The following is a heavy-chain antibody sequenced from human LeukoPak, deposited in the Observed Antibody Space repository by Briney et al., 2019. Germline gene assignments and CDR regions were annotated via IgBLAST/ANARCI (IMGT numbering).Heavy chain of an antibody. Sequence: SETLSLTCTVSGASIHNNYWSWIRQPPGQGLEWIGYTSTSRSTNYNPSLKSRVTISVDTSKKEFSLKLTSITAADTAVYYCARELLGAFDIWGQGAMVSVSS. V-gene: IGHV4-4*09. J-gene: IGHJ3*02. CDR3: ARELLGAFDI. CDR2: TSTSRST. D-gene: IGHD2-15*01. CDR1: GASIHNNY.